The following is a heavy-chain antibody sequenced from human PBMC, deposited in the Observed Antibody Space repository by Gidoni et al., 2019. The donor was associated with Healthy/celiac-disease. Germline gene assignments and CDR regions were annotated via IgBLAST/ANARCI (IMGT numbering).Heavy chain of an antibody. V-gene: IGHV1-46*01. D-gene: IGHD2-15*01. Sequence: ASGYTFTSYYMHWVRQAPGQGLEWMGIINPSGGSTSYAQKFQGRVPMTRDTSTSTVYMELSSLRSEDTAVYYCARERNCSGGSCYWFDPWGQGTLVTVSS. CDR3: ARERNCSGGSCYWFDP. CDR2: INPSGGST. CDR1: GYTFTSYY. J-gene: IGHJ5*02.